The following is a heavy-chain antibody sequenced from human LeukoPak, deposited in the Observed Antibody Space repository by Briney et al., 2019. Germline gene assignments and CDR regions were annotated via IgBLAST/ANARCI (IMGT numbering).Heavy chain of an antibody. CDR3: ARDLGYSSGWSGFDP. CDR2: IWSAGNT. CDR1: GLTVTDNY. V-gene: IGHV3-66*01. D-gene: IGHD6-19*01. J-gene: IGHJ5*02. Sequence: GRSLRLSCAASGLTVTDNYMNWVRQAPGKGLAWVSVIWSAGNTYYADSVKGRFTISRDDSKNTVYLQMNSLRAEDTAVYYCARDLGYSSGWSGFDPWGQGTLVTVSS.